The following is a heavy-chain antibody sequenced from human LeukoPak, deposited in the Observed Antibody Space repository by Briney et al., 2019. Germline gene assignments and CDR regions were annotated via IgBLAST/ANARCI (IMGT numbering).Heavy chain of an antibody. CDR2: MNPNSGNT. D-gene: IGHD1-26*01. CDR3: ARSSVGARRRIDY. CDR1: GYTFTSYD. V-gene: IGHV1-8*01. J-gene: IGHJ4*02. Sequence: ASVKVSCKASGYTFTSYDINWVRQATGQGLEWMGWMNPNSGNTGYAQKFQGRVTMTRSTSINTAYMELNSLTSEDTAVYYCARSSVGARRRIDYWGQGSLVTVYS.